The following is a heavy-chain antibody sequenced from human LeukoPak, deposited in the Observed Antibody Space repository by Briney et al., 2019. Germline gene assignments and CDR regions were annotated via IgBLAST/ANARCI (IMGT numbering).Heavy chain of an antibody. J-gene: IGHJ4*02. CDR3: ARLLVRGVIRYFDY. Sequence: GGSLSLSCAASGFPFRSYSMNWVRQAPGKGLEGVSSITSSSSYLYYADSVKGRFPISRDNAKNSLYLQMNSLRAEDTAVYYCARLLVRGVIRYFDYWGQGTLVTVSS. V-gene: IGHV3-21*01. CDR1: GFPFRSYS. D-gene: IGHD3-10*01. CDR2: ITSSSSYL.